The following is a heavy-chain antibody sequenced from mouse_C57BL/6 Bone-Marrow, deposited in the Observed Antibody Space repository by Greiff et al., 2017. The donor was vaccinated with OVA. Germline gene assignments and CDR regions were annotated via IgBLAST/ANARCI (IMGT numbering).Heavy chain of an antibody. J-gene: IGHJ3*01. CDR2: IYPRSGNT. Sequence: VKLVESGAELARPGASVKLSCKASGYTFTSYGISWVKQRTGQGLEWIGEIYPRSGNTYYNEKFKGKATLTADKSSSTAYMELRSLTSEDSAVYFGARSPHYYGSTSWFAYWGQGTLVTVSA. CDR3: ARSPHYYGSTSWFAY. V-gene: IGHV1-81*01. CDR1: GYTFTSYG. D-gene: IGHD1-1*01.